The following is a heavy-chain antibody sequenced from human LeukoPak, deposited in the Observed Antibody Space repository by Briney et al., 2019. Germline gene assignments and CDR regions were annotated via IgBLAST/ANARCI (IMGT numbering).Heavy chain of an antibody. CDR3: TTNPTYYYDSSGFPL. V-gene: IGHV3-15*01. J-gene: IGHJ1*01. D-gene: IGHD3-22*01. CDR2: IKSKTDGGTT. Sequence: GGSLRLSCAASGFTFSHAWMSWVRQAPGKGLEWVGRIKSKTDGGTTDYAAPVKGRFTISRDDSKNTLFLEMNSLKTEDTAVYYRTTNPTYYYDSSGFPLWGQGTLVTVSS. CDR1: GFTFSHAW.